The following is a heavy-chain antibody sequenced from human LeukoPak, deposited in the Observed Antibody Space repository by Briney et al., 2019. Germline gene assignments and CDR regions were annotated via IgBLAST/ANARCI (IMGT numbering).Heavy chain of an antibody. CDR1: GFTFSSSW. CDR2: MNGDGSQT. D-gene: IGHD5-24*01. J-gene: IGHJ4*02. Sequence: GGSLRLSCAVAGFTFSSSWMTWVRQAPGKGPEWLATMNGDGSQTYHVAAVKGRFTISRDNAKHSLHLQMNSLRAEDTAVYYCTRDFSWQQLDYWGQGTLVTVSS. CDR3: TRDFSWQQLDY. V-gene: IGHV3-7*01.